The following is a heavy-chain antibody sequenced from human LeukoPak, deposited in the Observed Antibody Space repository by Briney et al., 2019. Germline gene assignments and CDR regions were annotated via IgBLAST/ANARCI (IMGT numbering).Heavy chain of an antibody. Sequence: ASVKVSCKASGYTFTGYYMHWVRQAPGQGLEWMGWINPNSGGTNYAQKFQGRVTMTRDTSISTAYMELSRPRSDDTAVYYCARAYGGYPAFDYWGQGTLVTVSS. D-gene: IGHD4-17*01. V-gene: IGHV1-2*02. CDR3: ARAYGGYPAFDY. CDR1: GYTFTGYY. CDR2: INPNSGGT. J-gene: IGHJ4*02.